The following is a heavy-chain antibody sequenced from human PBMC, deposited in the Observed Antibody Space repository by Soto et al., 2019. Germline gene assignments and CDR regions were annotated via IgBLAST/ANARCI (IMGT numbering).Heavy chain of an antibody. CDR1: GYTFTGYY. D-gene: IGHD3-10*01. Sequence: GASVKVSSRASGYTFTGYYMHWVRQDPGQGLEWMGWINPNSGGTNYAQTFQDRVTMTRDTSISTAYMELCRLRSDDTAVYYCARVERKVYYYGSGSSPHFDYWGQGTLVTVSS. CDR3: ARVERKVYYYGSGSSPHFDY. J-gene: IGHJ4*02. CDR2: INPNSGGT. V-gene: IGHV1-2*02.